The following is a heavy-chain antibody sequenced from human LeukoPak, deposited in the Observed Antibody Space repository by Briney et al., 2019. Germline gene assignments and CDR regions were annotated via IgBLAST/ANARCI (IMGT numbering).Heavy chain of an antibody. CDR2: INPNSGGT. D-gene: IGHD3-10*01. CDR3: ARGAPRLYAGTWYYYYMDV. J-gene: IGHJ6*03. V-gene: IGHV1-2*02. Sequence: ASVKVSCKASGYTFTGYYMHWVRQAPGQGLEWMGWINPNSGGTNYAQKFQGRVTMTRDTSISTAYMELSRLRSDDTAVYYCARGAPRLYAGTWYYYYMDVWGKGTTVTVSS. CDR1: GYTFTGYY.